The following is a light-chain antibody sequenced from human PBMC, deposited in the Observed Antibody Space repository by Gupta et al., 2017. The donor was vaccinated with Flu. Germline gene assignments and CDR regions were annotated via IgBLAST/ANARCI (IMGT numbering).Light chain of an antibody. J-gene: IGLJ1*01. CDR1: KIGSKN. CDR2: DNL. Sequence: SSVLTQPDSVSVAPGQTAIITCGGNKIGSKNVQWYQQKPGQAPALVVYDNLDRPSGIPERFSGSNTGNTATLTISRVEAGDEADYYCQVWDSSSNQYVFGSGTKVTVL. V-gene: IGLV3-21*02. CDR3: QVWDSSSNQYV.